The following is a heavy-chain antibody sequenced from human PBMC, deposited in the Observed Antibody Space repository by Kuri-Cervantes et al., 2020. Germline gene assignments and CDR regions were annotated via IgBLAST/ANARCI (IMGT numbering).Heavy chain of an antibody. Sequence: ASVKVSCKASGYTFTSYDINWVRQATGQGLEWMGWMNPNSGNTGYAQKFQGRVTMTRDTSTSTVYMELSSLRSEDTAVYYCARGVVRVDNDAFDIWGQGTMVTVSS. J-gene: IGHJ3*02. CDR1: GYTFTSYD. V-gene: IGHV1-8*01. CDR2: MNPNSGNT. CDR3: ARGVVRVDNDAFDI. D-gene: IGHD2-15*01.